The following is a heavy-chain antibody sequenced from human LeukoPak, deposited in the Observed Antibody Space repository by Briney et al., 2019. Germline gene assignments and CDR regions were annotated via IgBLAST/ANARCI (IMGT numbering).Heavy chain of an antibody. CDR2: IRYDGRNK. CDR3: AKVMPPGRIRFYSYYMDV. D-gene: IGHD2-15*01. V-gene: IGHV3-30*02. Sequence: GGSLRLSCAAAGLTFSNYGMHWVRQAPGKGLQWVAYIRYDGRNKYSADSVKGRFTISRDKSKNTLSLQMNGLRVEDTAVYYCAKVMPPGRIRFYSYYMDVWGKGTTVTVS. CDR1: GLTFSNYG. J-gene: IGHJ6*03.